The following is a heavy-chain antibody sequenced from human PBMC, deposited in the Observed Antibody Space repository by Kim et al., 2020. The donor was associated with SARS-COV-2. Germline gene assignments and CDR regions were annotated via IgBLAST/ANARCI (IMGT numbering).Heavy chain of an antibody. V-gene: IGHV1-18*04. J-gene: IGHJ6*02. Sequence: ASVKVSCKASGYTFTSYGISWVRQAPGQGLEWMGWISAYNGNTNYAQKLQGRVTMTTDTSTSTAYMELRSLRSDDTAVYYCARASLYGSGSYYLKSYYYYGMDVWGQGTTVTVSS. CDR1: GYTFTSYG. CDR3: ARASLYGSGSYYLKSYYYYGMDV. D-gene: IGHD3-10*01. CDR2: ISAYNGNT.